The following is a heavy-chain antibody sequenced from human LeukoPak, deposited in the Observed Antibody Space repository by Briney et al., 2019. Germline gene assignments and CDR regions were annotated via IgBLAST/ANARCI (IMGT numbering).Heavy chain of an antibody. CDR2: IYYAGST. CDR3: TRAQYGYAFDY. CDR1: GGSVSSYY. J-gene: IGHJ4*02. Sequence: SETLSLTCSVSGGSVSSYYWTWIRQPPGKGLEWIGYIYYAGSTNYNPSLTSRVTIYLATSKNQFPLKLSSVTAADTAVYDCTRAQYGYAFDYWGQGALVTVSS. V-gene: IGHV4-59*02. D-gene: IGHD5-12*01.